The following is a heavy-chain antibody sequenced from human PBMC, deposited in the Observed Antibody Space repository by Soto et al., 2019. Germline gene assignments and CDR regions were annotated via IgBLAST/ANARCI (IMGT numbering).Heavy chain of an antibody. D-gene: IGHD5-18*01. J-gene: IGHJ6*02. CDR3: ARDLTSGYSYGYRGWNYYYYGMDV. CDR1: GFTFSSYG. CDR2: IWYDGSNK. Sequence: AGGSLRLSCAASGFTFSSYGMHWVRQAPGKGLEWVAVIWYDGSNKYYADSVKGRFTISRDNSKNTLYLQMNSLRAEDTAVYYCARDLTSGYSYGYRGWNYYYYGMDVWGQGTTVTVSS. V-gene: IGHV3-33*01.